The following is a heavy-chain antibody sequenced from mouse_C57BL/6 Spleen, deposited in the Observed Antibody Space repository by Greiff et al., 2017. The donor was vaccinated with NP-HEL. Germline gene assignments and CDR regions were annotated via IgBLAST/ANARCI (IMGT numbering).Heavy chain of an antibody. D-gene: IGHD1-1*01. CDR2: IWWDDDK. Sequence: QVQLKESGPGILQPSQTLSLTCSFSGFSLSTFGMGVGWIRQPSGKGLEWLAHIWWDDDKYYNPALKSRLTISKDTSKNQVFLKIANVDTADTATYYCARMYYGSSYDWYFDVWGTGTTVTVSS. J-gene: IGHJ1*03. CDR1: GFSLSTFGMG. V-gene: IGHV8-8*01. CDR3: ARMYYGSSYDWYFDV.